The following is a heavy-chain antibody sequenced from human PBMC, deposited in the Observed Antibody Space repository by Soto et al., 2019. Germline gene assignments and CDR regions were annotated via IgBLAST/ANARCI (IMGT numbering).Heavy chain of an antibody. CDR3: ASYHYYDSSGYYSKVNDAFYI. J-gene: IGHJ3*02. CDR2: ISAYNGNT. V-gene: IGHV1-18*01. Sequence: ASVKVSCKASGYTFTSYGISWVRQAPGQGLEWMGWISAYNGNTNYAQKLQGRVTMTTDTSTSTAYMELRSLRSDDTAVYYCASYHYYDSSGYYSKVNDAFYIWGQGTMVTVAS. D-gene: IGHD3-22*01. CDR1: GYTFTSYG.